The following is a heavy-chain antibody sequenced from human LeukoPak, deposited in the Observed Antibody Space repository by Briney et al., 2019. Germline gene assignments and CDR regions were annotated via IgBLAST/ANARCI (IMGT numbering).Heavy chain of an antibody. D-gene: IGHD3-22*01. Sequence: AGGSLRLSCAASGFTVSSNYISWVRQAPGKGLEWVSVIYSGGSTYYADSVKGRFTISRDNSKNTLYLQMNSLRAEDTAVYYCAGENYDSSGYYYYYYGMDVWGQGTTVTVSS. CDR1: GFTVSSNY. CDR3: AGENYDSSGYYYYYYGMDV. V-gene: IGHV3-53*01. J-gene: IGHJ6*02. CDR2: IYSGGST.